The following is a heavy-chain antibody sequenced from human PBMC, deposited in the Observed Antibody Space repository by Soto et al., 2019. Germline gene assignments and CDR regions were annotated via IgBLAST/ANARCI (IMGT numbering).Heavy chain of an antibody. CDR1: GYSFISHY. CDR3: ARGEYQVDFDY. J-gene: IGHJ4*02. V-gene: IGHV1-46*03. CDR2: INPSGGSA. Sequence: ASVKVSCKASGYSFISHYIHWVRQAPGQGLEWMGFINPSGGSATLAQKFQGRVTMTRDTSTSTVYMELSSLRSEDTAVYYRARGEYQVDFDYWGQGTLVTVSS.